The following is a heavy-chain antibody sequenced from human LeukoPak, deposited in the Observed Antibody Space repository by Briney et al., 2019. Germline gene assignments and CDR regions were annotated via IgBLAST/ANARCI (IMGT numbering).Heavy chain of an antibody. J-gene: IGHJ1*01. CDR3: AGTNYYGSGSAEYFQH. Sequence: PGGSLRLSCAASGFTFSSYEMNWVLQAPGKGLEWVSYISTSGRSIYYADSVKGRFTISRDNPKNSLYLQMNSLRAEDTAVYYCAGTNYYGSGSAEYFQHWGQGTLVTVSS. CDR1: GFTFSSYE. CDR2: ISTSGRSI. D-gene: IGHD3-10*01. V-gene: IGHV3-48*03.